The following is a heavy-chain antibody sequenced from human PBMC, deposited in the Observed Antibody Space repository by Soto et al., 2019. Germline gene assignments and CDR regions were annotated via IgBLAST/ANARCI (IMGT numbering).Heavy chain of an antibody. Sequence: GASVKVSCKASGYTFTGYYMHWVRQAPGQGLEWMGWINPNSGGTNYAQKFQGRVTMTRDTSISTAYMELSRLRSDDTAVYYCARDRGYSSGAFDIWCQGTMVTVSS. CDR3: ARDRGYSSGAFDI. V-gene: IGHV1-2*02. J-gene: IGHJ3*02. CDR1: GYTFTGYY. CDR2: INPNSGGT. D-gene: IGHD6-19*01.